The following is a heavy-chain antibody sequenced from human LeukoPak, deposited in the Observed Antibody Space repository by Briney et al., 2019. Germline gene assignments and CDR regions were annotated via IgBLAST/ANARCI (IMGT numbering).Heavy chain of an antibody. D-gene: IGHD2-2*01. V-gene: IGHV1-8*01. CDR3: ARDFPRSTSCLGY. CDR2: MNPNSGNT. Sequence: ASVKVSCKASGYTFTSYDINWVRQATGQGLEWMGWMNPNSGNTGYARKFQGRVTMTRNTSISTAYMELSSLRSEDTAVYYCARDFPRSTSCLGYWGQGTLVTVSS. J-gene: IGHJ4*02. CDR1: GYTFTSYD.